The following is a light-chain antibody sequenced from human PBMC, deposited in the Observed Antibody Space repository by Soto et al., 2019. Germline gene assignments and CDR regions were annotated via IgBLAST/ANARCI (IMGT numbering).Light chain of an antibody. CDR1: SSDVGGYNY. CDR3: SSYTTRNTYV. CDR2: DVT. J-gene: IGLJ1*01. Sequence: QSALTQPASVSGSPGQSITISCTGTSSDVGGYNYVSWYQQHPGKAPKLMIHDVTNRPSGVSNRFSGFKSGNTASLTISGLQAEDEADYYCSSYTTRNTYVFGTGTKVTVL. V-gene: IGLV2-14*03.